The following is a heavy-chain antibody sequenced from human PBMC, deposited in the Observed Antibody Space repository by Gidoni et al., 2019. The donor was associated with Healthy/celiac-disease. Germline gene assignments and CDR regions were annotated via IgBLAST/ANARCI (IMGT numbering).Heavy chain of an antibody. CDR1: GFTFSSYA. Sequence: EVQLVESGGGLVQPGGSLRLSCAASGFTFSSYAMSWVRQAPGKGLEWVSAIRGSGGSTYYADSVKGRFTISRDNAKNTLYLQMNSLRAEDTAVYYCAKVREGYCSGGSCYRGYYFDYWGQGTLVTVSS. D-gene: IGHD2-15*01. CDR3: AKVREGYCSGGSCYRGYYFDY. J-gene: IGHJ4*02. CDR2: IRGSGGST. V-gene: IGHV3-23*04.